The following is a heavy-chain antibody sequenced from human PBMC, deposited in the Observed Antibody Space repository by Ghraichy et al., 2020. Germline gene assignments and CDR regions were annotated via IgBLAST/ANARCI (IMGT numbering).Heavy chain of an antibody. CDR1: GGSISSYY. V-gene: IGHV4-59*01. J-gene: IGHJ5*02. D-gene: IGHD1-26*01. CDR3: ARGGPVGATSFVDP. Sequence: SETLSLTCTVSGGSISSYYWSWIRQPPGKGLEWIGYIYYSGSTNYNPSLKSRVTISVDTSKNQFSLKLSSVTAADTAVYYCARGGPVGATSFVDPWGQGTLVTVSS. CDR2: IYYSGST.